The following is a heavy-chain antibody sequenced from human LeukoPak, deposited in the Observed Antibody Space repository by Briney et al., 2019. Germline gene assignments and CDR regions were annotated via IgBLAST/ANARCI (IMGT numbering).Heavy chain of an antibody. CDR3: ARDRIAVAGTPGGY. Sequence: ASVKVSCKASGYTFTSYGISWVRQAPGQGLEWMGWISAYNGSTNYAQKLQGRVTMTTDTSTSTAYMELRSLRSDDTAVYYCARDRIAVAGTPGGYWGQGTLVTVSS. V-gene: IGHV1-18*01. D-gene: IGHD6-19*01. J-gene: IGHJ4*02. CDR1: GYTFTSYG. CDR2: ISAYNGST.